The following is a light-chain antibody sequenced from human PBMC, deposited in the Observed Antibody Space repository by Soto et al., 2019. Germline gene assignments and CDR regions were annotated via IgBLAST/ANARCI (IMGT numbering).Light chain of an antibody. V-gene: IGLV2-14*03. CDR1: SSDIGAHNF. CDR3: NSYTNSNNFV. CDR2: EVI. Sequence: QSVLTQPASVSGSPGQAITVSCSGTSSDIGAHNFVSWYQQHPGKAPKLIIYEVINRPSGVSDRFSGSKSGNTASLTISGLQPEDEAAYYCNSYTNSNNFVLGSGTKVT. J-gene: IGLJ1*01.